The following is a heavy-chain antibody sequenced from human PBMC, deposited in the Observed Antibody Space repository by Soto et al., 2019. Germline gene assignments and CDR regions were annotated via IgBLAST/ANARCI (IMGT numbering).Heavy chain of an antibody. CDR2: IIPIFGTA. Sequence: QVQLVQSGAEVKKPGSSVKVSCKASGGTFSSYAISWVRQAPGQGLEWMGGIIPIFGTANYAQKFQGRVRITADESTTTAYMDVSSLRSEDTAVYDCARDGSGGCGPFEYWGQGTLVTVSS. V-gene: IGHV1-69*01. D-gene: IGHD3-10*01. CDR3: ARDGSGGCGPFEY. CDR1: GGTFSSYA. J-gene: IGHJ4*02.